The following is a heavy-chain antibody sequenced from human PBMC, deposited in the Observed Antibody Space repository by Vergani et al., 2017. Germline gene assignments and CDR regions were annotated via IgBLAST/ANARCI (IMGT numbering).Heavy chain of an antibody. V-gene: IGHV3-21*01. CDR2: ISSSRTYI. J-gene: IGHJ4*02. CDR3: ARDLTTVTY. CDR1: GFTFSSYD. D-gene: IGHD4-17*01. Sequence: VQLVESGGGLVQPGGSLRLSCAASGFTFSSYDMNWVRQAPGKGLEWVSSISSSRTYINYADSGKGRFTISRDNAKNSLYLQMNSLRAEDTAVYYCARDLTTVTYWGQGTLVTVSS.